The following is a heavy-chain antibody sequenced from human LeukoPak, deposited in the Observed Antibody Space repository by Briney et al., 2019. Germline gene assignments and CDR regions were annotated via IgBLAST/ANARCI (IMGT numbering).Heavy chain of an antibody. CDR1: GFSLSNYW. J-gene: IGHJ6*02. D-gene: IGHD3-10*01. Sequence: GGSLRLSCAASGFSLSNYWMSWVRQAPGKGLEWVANINQDGSDKYYVDSVMGRFTISKDNAKNSVYLQMNSPRPEDTAIYYCAWYGVTHGLDVWGQGTTVTVSS. CDR2: INQDGSDK. V-gene: IGHV3-7*01. CDR3: AWYGVTHGLDV.